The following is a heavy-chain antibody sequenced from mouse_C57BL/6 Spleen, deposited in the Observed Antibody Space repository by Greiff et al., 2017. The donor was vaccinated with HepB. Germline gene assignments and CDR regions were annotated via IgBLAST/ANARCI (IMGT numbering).Heavy chain of an antibody. CDR3: ARSEIYYCGRGWMDY. D-gene: IGHD1-1*01. CDR1: GYAFSSSW. Sequence: QVQLQQSGPELVKPGASVKISCKASGYAFSSSWMNWVKQRPGKGLEWIGRIYPGDGDTNYNGKFKGKATLTADKSSSTAYMQLSSLTSEDSAVYVCARSEIYYCGRGWMDYWGQGTSVTVSS. V-gene: IGHV1-82*01. J-gene: IGHJ4*01. CDR2: IYPGDGDT.